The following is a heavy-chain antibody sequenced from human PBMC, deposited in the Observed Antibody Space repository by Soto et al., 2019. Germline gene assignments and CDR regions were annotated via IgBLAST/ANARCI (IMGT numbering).Heavy chain of an antibody. D-gene: IGHD1-26*01. J-gene: IGHJ4*02. CDR2: ISYDGSEK. V-gene: IGHV3-30-3*01. Sequence: QVQLVESGGGVVQPGRSLRLSCAASGFTFSSYAIHWVRQAPGKGLEWVAVISYDGSEKYYADSVKGRFTISRDNSKNTLYLQMNSLRAEDTAVYYCARIFSFSGSAFDYWGQGTLVTVSS. CDR1: GFTFSSYA. CDR3: ARIFSFSGSAFDY.